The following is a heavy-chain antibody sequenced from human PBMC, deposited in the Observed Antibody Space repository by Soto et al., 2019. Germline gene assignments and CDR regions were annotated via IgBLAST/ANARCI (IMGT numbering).Heavy chain of an antibody. CDR2: ISESGGST. V-gene: IGHV3-23*01. CDR1: GVRFIDYA. J-gene: IGHJ4*02. CDR3: AKRGPYSSGWYSPIFDY. D-gene: IGHD6-13*01. Sequence: GGSLRLSWAPSGVRFIDYAMSLVRPAPGKGLEWVSVISESGGSTHYADSVRGRFTVSRDNSKNSLSLRMNSLRDEDTAVYFCAKRGPYSSGWYSPIFDYWGQGARVNVSA.